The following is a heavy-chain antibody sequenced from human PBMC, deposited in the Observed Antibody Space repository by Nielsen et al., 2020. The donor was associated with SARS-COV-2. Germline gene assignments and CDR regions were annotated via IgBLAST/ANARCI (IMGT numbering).Heavy chain of an antibody. CDR1: GYTFISYY. CDR3: ARGHTSIAASYYYYYYMDV. Sequence: ASVKVSCKASGYTFISYYMHWVRQAPGQGLERMGIINPSGGSTSYAQKFQGRVTMTRDTSTSTVYMELSSLRSEDTAVYYCARGHTSIAASYYYYYYMDVWGKGTTVTVSS. D-gene: IGHD6-6*01. CDR2: INPSGGST. V-gene: IGHV1-46*01. J-gene: IGHJ6*03.